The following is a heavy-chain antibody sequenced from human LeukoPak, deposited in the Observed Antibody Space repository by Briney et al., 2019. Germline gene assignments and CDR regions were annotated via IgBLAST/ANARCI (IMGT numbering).Heavy chain of an antibody. CDR1: GGSISSYY. CDR2: IYYSGST. V-gene: IGHV4-59*01. J-gene: IGHJ4*02. D-gene: IGHD4-23*01. Sequence: PSETLSLTCTVSGGSISSYYWSWIRQPAGKGLEWIGYIYYSGSTNYNPSLKSRVTISVDTSKNQFSLKLSSVTAADTAVYYCARDRRWYGGNGYFDYWGQGTLVTVSS. CDR3: ARDRRWYGGNGYFDY.